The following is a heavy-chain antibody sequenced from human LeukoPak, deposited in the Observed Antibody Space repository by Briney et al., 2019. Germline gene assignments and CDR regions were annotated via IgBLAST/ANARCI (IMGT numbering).Heavy chain of an antibody. Sequence: AGSLRLSCAASGLTFNNYGMHWVRQSPGKGLEWVAVISYDGSAYYYADSVKGRFTISRDNSKNTLYLQMNSLRAEDTALYYCAKEVSRYSNSWSWDYWGQRTLVTVSS. CDR3: AKEVSRYSNSWSWDY. J-gene: IGHJ4*02. CDR2: ISYDGSAY. CDR1: GLTFNNYG. V-gene: IGHV3-30*18. D-gene: IGHD6-13*01.